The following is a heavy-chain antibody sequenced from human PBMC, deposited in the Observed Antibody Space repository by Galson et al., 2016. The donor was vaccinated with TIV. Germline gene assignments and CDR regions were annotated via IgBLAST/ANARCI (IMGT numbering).Heavy chain of an antibody. CDR3: ARERGHGYCDSTSCYGYYGFDV. Sequence: SVKVSCKASGYTFTHSFVHWVRQAPGQGLEWMGRINPHSGGTDYAPKLQGRVTMTRDTSISTAYMDLSGLKSDDTVVYYCARERGHGYCDSTSCYGYYGFDVWGQGTTVTVSS. J-gene: IGHJ6*02. CDR2: INPHSGGT. V-gene: IGHV1-2*05. D-gene: IGHD2-2*03. CDR1: GYTFTHSF.